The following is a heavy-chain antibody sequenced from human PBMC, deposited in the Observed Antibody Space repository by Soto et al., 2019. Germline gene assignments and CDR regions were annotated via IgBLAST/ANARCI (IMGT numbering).Heavy chain of an antibody. CDR2: IYYSGST. V-gene: IGHV4-59*01. J-gene: IGHJ5*02. Sequence: SETLSLTCTVSGGSISSYYWSWIRQPPGKGLEWIGYIYYSGSTNYNPSLKSRVTISVDTSKNQFSLKLSSVTAADTAVYYCARVVVPAAMGSPWFDPWGQGTLVTVSS. CDR3: ARVVVPAAMGSPWFDP. CDR1: GGSISSYY. D-gene: IGHD2-2*01.